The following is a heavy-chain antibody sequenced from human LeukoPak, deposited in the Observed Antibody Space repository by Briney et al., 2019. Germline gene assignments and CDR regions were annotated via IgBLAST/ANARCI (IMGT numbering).Heavy chain of an antibody. D-gene: IGHD6-13*01. CDR2: IYTSGST. CDR1: GGSISSGSYY. CDR3: ARLPAQRYRSSKAFDY. Sequence: SETLSLTCTVSGGSISSGSYYWSWIRQPAGKGLEWIGRIYTSGSTNYNPSLKSRVTISVDTSKNQFSLKLSSVTAADTAVYYCARLPAQRYRSSKAFDYWGQGTLVTASS. V-gene: IGHV4-61*02. J-gene: IGHJ4*02.